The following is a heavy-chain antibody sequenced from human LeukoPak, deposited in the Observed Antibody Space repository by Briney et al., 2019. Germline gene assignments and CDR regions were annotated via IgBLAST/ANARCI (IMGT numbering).Heavy chain of an antibody. D-gene: IGHD3-22*01. Sequence: SETLSLTCTVSGDSISSGNSCWSWIRQPPGKGLEWIGYIYYSGSTNYNPSLKSRVTISVDTSKNQFSLKLSSVTAADTAVYYCARQMAGSGYFYFDYWGQGTLVTVSS. CDR3: ARQMAGSGYFYFDY. CDR2: IYYSGST. CDR1: GDSISSGNSC. V-gene: IGHV4-61*01. J-gene: IGHJ4*02.